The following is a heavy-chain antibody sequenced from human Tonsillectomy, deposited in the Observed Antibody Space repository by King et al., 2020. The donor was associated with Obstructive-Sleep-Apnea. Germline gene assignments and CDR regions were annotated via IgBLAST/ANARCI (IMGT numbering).Heavy chain of an antibody. CDR2: ISWKSGSI. J-gene: IGHJ2*01. CDR1: GFTFDDYA. V-gene: IGHV3-9*01. D-gene: IGHD3-10*01. CDR3: AKDYGSDTPYWYFDL. Sequence: VQLVESGGGLVQPGRSLRLSCAASGFTFDDYAMHWVRQAPGKGLEWVSGISWKSGSIAYADSVKGRFTISRDNAKNSLYLQMNSLRAEDTALYYCAKDYGSDTPYWYFDLWGRGTLVTVSS.